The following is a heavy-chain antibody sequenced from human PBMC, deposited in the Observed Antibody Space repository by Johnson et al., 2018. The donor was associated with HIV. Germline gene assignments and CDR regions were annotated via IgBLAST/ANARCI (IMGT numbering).Heavy chain of an antibody. J-gene: IGHJ3*02. CDR1: GFKFSDYH. V-gene: IGHV3-11*04. Sequence: QEQLVESGGGLIQPGGSLRLSCAASGFKFSDYHMSWIRQAPGKGLEWVSYISSGGRTIYYAYSVKGRFTISRDNAKNSLYLQMNSLRVEDTAVYYCARVLGDYAYHIWGQGTMVTVSS. CDR3: ARVLGDYAYHI. D-gene: IGHD4-17*01. CDR2: ISSGGRTI.